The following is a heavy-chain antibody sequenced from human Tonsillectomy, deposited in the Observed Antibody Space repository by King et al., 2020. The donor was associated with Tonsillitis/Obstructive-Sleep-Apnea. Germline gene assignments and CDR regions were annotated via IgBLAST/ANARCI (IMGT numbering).Heavy chain of an antibody. D-gene: IGHD3-10*01. CDR1: GYRFTNYW. V-gene: IGHV5-10-1*01. Sequence: VQLVESGAEVKKPGESLRISCKVSGYRFTNYWISWVRQMPGKGLEWMGKIDSSDSSTDYSPPFQGHVTISAEKAISTAYLQLSSLKASDNAMYYCARGIIILESAFDVWGQGTMVTVSS. J-gene: IGHJ3*01. CDR2: IDSSDSST. CDR3: ARGIIILESAFDV.